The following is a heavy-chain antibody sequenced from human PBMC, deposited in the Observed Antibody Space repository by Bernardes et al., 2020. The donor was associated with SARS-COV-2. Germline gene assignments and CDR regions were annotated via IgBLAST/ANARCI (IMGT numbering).Heavy chain of an antibody. J-gene: IGHJ6*02. V-gene: IGHV3-30*04. Sequence: GGSLRLSCAASGFTFTYFAMHWVRQAPGKGLEWVADISYDGSSKYYADSVKGRFTVSRDNSKNTVYLQMNSLRPEDTAVYYCVKDRPASEYLYYFYGMDVWGPGTTVTVSS. CDR1: GFTFTYFA. CDR3: VKDRPASEYLYYFYGMDV. CDR2: ISYDGSSK. D-gene: IGHD6-6*01.